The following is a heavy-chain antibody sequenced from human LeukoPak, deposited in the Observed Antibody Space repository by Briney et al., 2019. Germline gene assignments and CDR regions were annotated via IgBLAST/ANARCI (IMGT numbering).Heavy chain of an antibody. CDR3: ARDRSSLGLWFGELRN. Sequence: PGGSLRLSCAAPGFTFSSYAMSWVRQAPGEGLVWVSRIFSDGSSTNYADSVKGRFTISRDNAKNTLYLQMNSLRAEDTAVYYCARDRSSLGLWFGELRNWGQGTLVTVSS. CDR2: IFSDGSST. J-gene: IGHJ4*02. D-gene: IGHD3-10*01. CDR1: GFTFSSYA. V-gene: IGHV3-74*01.